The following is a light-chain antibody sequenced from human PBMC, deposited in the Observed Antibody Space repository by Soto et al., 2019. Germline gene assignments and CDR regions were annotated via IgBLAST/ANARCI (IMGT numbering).Light chain of an antibody. CDR2: DAS. CDR1: QRIGTW. Sequence: DIQMTQSPSTLSASVGDSVSITCWASQRIGTWLTWYQQKPGKVPKLLIYDASHLTSGVPSRFSGSGSGTEFTLSISSLQPDDFATYYCQHYYTYPYTFGQGTKVEIK. V-gene: IGKV1-5*01. J-gene: IGKJ2*01. CDR3: QHYYTYPYT.